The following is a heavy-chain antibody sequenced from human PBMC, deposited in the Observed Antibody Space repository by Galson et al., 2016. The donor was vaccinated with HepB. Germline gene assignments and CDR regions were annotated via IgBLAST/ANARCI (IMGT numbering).Heavy chain of an antibody. CDR2: TSYDGSNT. CDR1: GFTFSAYA. D-gene: IGHD6-19*01. V-gene: IGHV3-30*14. Sequence: SLRLSCAASGFTFSAYAMHWVRQAPGKGLQWVAVTSYDGSNTYYADSVKGRFTISRDNSKNTLYLQMNSLRVEDTAVYYCARGKAVTGSDPLDPWGQGTLVTVSS. J-gene: IGHJ5*02. CDR3: ARGKAVTGSDPLDP.